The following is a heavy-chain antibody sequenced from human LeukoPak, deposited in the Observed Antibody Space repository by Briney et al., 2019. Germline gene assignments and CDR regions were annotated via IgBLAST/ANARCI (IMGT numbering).Heavy chain of an antibody. CDR1: GGSISSSSYY. CDR3: ARDRVVAANGVVGYFDY. D-gene: IGHD2-15*01. CDR2: IYYSGST. Sequence: PSETLSLTCTVSGGSISSSSYYWGWIRQPPGKGLEWIGSIYYSGSTYYNPSLKSRVTISVDTSKNQFSLKLSSVTAADTAVYYCARDRVVAANGVVGYFDYWGQGTLVTASS. J-gene: IGHJ4*02. V-gene: IGHV4-39*07.